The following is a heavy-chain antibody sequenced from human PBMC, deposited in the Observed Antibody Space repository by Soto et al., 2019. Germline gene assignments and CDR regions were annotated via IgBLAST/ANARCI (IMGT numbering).Heavy chain of an antibody. Sequence: SETLSLTCTVSGGSISSSSYYWGWIRQPPGKGLEWIGSIYYSGSTYYNPSLKSRVTISVDTSKNQFSLKLSSVTAADTAVYYCARHGFDSSGYYSGPWYFDLWGRGTLVT. V-gene: IGHV4-39*01. CDR2: IYYSGST. CDR3: ARHGFDSSGYYSGPWYFDL. D-gene: IGHD3-22*01. CDR1: GGSISSSSYY. J-gene: IGHJ2*01.